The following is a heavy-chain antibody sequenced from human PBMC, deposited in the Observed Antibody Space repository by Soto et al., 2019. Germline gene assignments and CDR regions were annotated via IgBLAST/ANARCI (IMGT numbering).Heavy chain of an antibody. Sequence: QVQLVESGGGVVQPGRSLRLSCAASGFTFTGYAMHWVRQAPGKGLEWVAVISYDGSNTHYADSVKGRLTISRDNSKNSVYLQVNSPRAEDTGTYSFARDRKFDSYYLDYWG. V-gene: IGHV3-30-3*01. CDR1: GFTFTGYA. J-gene: IGHJ4*01. D-gene: IGHD3-10*01. CDR2: ISYDGSNT. CDR3: ARDRKFDSYYLDY.